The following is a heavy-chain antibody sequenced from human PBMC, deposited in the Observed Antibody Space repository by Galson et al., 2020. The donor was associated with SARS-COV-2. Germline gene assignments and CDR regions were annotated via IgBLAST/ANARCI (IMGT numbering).Heavy chain of an antibody. V-gene: IGHV1-69*13. Sequence: SVKVSCKASGGTFISYAISWVRQAPGQGLEWMGVIIPIFGTANYAQKFQGRVTITADESTSTAYMELSSLRAEGTAVYYCAQWFGEDEFDDWGQGTLVTVSS. J-gene: IGHJ4*02. CDR1: GGTFISYA. D-gene: IGHD3-10*01. CDR2: IIPIFGTA. CDR3: AQWFGEDEFDD.